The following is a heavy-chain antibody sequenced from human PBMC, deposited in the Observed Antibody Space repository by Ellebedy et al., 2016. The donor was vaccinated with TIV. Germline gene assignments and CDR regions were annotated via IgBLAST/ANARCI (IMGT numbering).Heavy chain of an antibody. J-gene: IGHJ4*02. CDR2: IKQDGSEK. Sequence: GESLKISXAASGFTFSSYWMSWVRQAPGKGLEWVANIKQDGSEKYYVDSVKGRFTISRDNAKNSLYLQMNSLRAEDTAVYYCARGYSGSPPGNWGQGTLVTVSS. V-gene: IGHV3-7*03. CDR3: ARGYSGSPPGN. D-gene: IGHD1-26*01. CDR1: GFTFSSYW.